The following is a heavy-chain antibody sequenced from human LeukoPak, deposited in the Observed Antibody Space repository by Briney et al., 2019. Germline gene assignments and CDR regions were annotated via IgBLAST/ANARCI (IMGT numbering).Heavy chain of an antibody. D-gene: IGHD2-21*01. CDR2: IYYSGST. Sequence: SETLSLTCTVSGGSISSYYWSWIRQPPGKGLEWIGYIYYSGSTNYNPSLKSRVTISVDTSKNQFSLKLSSVTAADTAVYYCARADGRYSIDPWGQGTPVTVSS. J-gene: IGHJ5*02. CDR3: ARADGRYSIDP. CDR1: GGSISSYY. V-gene: IGHV4-59*01.